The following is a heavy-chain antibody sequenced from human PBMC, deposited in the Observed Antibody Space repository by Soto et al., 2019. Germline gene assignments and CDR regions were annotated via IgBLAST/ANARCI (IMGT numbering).Heavy chain of an antibody. CDR2: ISGSDGKT. V-gene: IGHV3-23*01. J-gene: IGHJ4*02. D-gene: IGHD1-26*01. CDR3: ARWSFLDY. CDR1: GFSFSSYA. Sequence: GGSLRLSCTASGFSFSSYALSWVRQAPGKGLEWVSTISGSDGKTYYADSVKGRFSISRDTSKTTLYLEMTSLRVEDTAVYYCARWSFLDYWGQGTRVTVSS.